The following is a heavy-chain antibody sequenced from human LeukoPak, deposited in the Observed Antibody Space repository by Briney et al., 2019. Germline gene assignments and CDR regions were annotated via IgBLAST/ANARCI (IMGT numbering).Heavy chain of an antibody. V-gene: IGHV3-7*04. CDR1: GFTLSRFW. CDR2: TKQDGSEK. J-gene: IGHJ4*02. D-gene: IGHD5-12*01. CDR3: ARDGTYTDYDPDFDI. Sequence: GGSLRLSCAASGFTLSRFWMSWVRQAPGKGLEWVANTKQDGSEKYYVDSVKGRFTISRDNAKNSLYLQMNSLRAEDTAVFYCARDGTYTDYDPDFDIWGQGTLVTVSS.